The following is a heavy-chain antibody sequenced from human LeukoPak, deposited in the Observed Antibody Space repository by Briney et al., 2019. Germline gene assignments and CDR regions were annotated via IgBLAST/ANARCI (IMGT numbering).Heavy chain of an antibody. CDR3: ARGLHYDSSL. CDR2: IYYSGST. J-gene: IGHJ4*02. V-gene: IGHV4-59*13. D-gene: IGHD3-22*01. Sequence: ASETLSLTCTVSGGSISSYYWGWIRQPSGKGLEWIGYIYYSGSTNYNPSLKNRVTLSVDTSKNQVSLRLSSVTAADTAVYYCARGLHYDSSLWGQGILVTVSS. CDR1: GGSISSYY.